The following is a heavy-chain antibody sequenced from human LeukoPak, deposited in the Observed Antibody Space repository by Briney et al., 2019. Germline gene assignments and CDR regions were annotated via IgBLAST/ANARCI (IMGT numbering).Heavy chain of an antibody. CDR3: ARGSDYYYDSSGYRYFQH. CDR1: GFTFSSYS. V-gene: IGHV3-74*01. D-gene: IGHD3-22*01. CDR2: INSDGSST. Sequence: GGSLRLSCAASGFTFSSYSMNWVRQAPGKGLVWVSRINSDGSSTSYADSVKGRFTISRDNAKNTLYLQMNSLRAEDTAVYYCARGSDYYYDSSGYRYFQHWGQGTLVTASS. J-gene: IGHJ1*01.